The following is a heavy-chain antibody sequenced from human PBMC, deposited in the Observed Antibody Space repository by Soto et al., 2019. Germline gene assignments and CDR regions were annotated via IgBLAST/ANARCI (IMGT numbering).Heavy chain of an antibody. V-gene: IGHV3-66*01. Sequence: EVQLVESGGGLVQPGGSLRLSCAASGFTVSSNYMTWVRQAPGKGLEWVSLIYSGGGTSYADSVKGRFTISRDNSKNTLYLQMTSLRAEDTAVYYCARDAVATHFDSWGQGTLVTVSS. D-gene: IGHD5-12*01. CDR3: ARDAVATHFDS. J-gene: IGHJ4*02. CDR2: IYSGGGT. CDR1: GFTVSSNY.